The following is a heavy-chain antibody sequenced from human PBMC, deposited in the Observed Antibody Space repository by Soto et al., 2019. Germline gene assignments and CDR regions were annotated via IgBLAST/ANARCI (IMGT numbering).Heavy chain of an antibody. V-gene: IGHV3-13*01. CDR2: IGTAGDT. J-gene: IGHJ6*03. D-gene: IGHD2-2*01. CDR3: ARASVVPAAIRNYYYYMDV. CDR1: GFTFSSYD. Sequence: GGSLRLSCAASGFTFSSYDMHWVRQATGKGLEWVSAIGTAGDTYYPGSVKGRFTISRENAKNSLYLQMNSLGAGDTAVYYCARASVVPAAIRNYYYYMDVWGKGTTVTVSS.